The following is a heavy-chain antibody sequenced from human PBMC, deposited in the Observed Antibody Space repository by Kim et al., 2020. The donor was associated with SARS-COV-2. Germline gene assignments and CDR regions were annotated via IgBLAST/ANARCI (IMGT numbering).Heavy chain of an antibody. V-gene: IGHV3-30*18. CDR3: AKDLYCSGGSCYSGYNWFDP. J-gene: IGHJ5*02. CDR1: GFTFSSYG. D-gene: IGHD2-15*01. Sequence: GGSLRLSCAASGFTFSSYGMHWVRQAPGKGLEWVAVISYDGSNKYYADSVKGRFTISRDNSKNTLYLQMNSLRAEDTAVYYCAKDLYCSGGSCYSGYNWFDPWGQGTLVTVSS. CDR2: ISYDGSNK.